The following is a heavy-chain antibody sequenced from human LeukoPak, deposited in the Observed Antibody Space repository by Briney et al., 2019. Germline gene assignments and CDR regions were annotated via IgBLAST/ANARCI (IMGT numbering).Heavy chain of an antibody. Sequence: ASVKVSCKASGYTFTNYYIHGVRQAPGQGLEWMGIINPGGRSTSYAQKFQGRVTMTRDTSTSTVYMELSSLRSEDTAVYYCARAGTYYYYYMDVWGKGTTVTISS. V-gene: IGHV1-46*01. CDR1: GYTFTNYY. J-gene: IGHJ6*03. D-gene: IGHD6-13*01. CDR3: ARAGTYYYYYMDV. CDR2: INPGGRST.